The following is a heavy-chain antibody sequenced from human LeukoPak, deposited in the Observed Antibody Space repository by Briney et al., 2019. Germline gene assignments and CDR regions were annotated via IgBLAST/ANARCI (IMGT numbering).Heavy chain of an antibody. CDR2: VRSKANSYAT. D-gene: IGHD5-24*01. CDR1: GFTFSGSL. J-gene: IGHJ5*02. Sequence: GGSLRLSCAASGFTFSGSLIHWVRQASGKGLEWVGLVRSKANSYATSYSASVKGRFTISRDNSQSTLYLQMNSLRAEDTALYYCAKARDAYNYYWFDPWGQGTLVTVSS. V-gene: IGHV3-73*01. CDR3: AKARDAYNYYWFDP.